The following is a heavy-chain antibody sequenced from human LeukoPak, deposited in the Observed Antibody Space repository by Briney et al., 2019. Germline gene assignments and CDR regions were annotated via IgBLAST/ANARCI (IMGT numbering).Heavy chain of an antibody. V-gene: IGHV4-39*07. Sequence: SETLSLTCTVSGDSISSSSYYWGWIRQPPGKGLEWIGSIYYSGGTYYNPSLKSRVTISVDTSKNQLSLKLSSVTAADTAVYYCARCYSSSSYGWFDPWGQGTLVTVSS. D-gene: IGHD6-6*01. CDR1: GDSISSSSYY. CDR2: IYYSGGT. J-gene: IGHJ5*02. CDR3: ARCYSSSSYGWFDP.